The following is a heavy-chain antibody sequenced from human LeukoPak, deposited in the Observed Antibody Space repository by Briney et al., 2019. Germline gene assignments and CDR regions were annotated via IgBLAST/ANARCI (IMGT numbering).Heavy chain of an antibody. CDR2: INHRGST. V-gene: IGHV4-34*01. Sequence: SETLSLTCAVYGGSFSSYYWSWIRQPPGKGLEWIGEINHRGSTNYNPSLKSRVTISVDTSKNQFSLKLSSVTAADTGVYYCARVPSTSYYYDSSNPFDYWGQGTLVTVSS. J-gene: IGHJ4*02. CDR3: ARVPSTSYYYDSSNPFDY. CDR1: GGSFSSYY. D-gene: IGHD3-22*01.